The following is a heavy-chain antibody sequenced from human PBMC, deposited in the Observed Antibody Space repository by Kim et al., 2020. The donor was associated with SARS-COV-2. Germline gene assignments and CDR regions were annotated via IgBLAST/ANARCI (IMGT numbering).Heavy chain of an antibody. V-gene: IGHV3-21*01. D-gene: IGHD6-19*01. CDR2: ISSSSSYI. J-gene: IGHJ6*02. CDR3: ARDLAYGQQWLAVGMDV. CDR1: GFTFSSYS. Sequence: GGSLRLSCAASGFTFSSYSMNWVRQAPGKGLEWVSSISSSSSYIYYADSVKGRFTISRDNAKNSLYLQMNSLRAEDTAVYYCARDLAYGQQWLAVGMDVWGQGTTVTVSS.